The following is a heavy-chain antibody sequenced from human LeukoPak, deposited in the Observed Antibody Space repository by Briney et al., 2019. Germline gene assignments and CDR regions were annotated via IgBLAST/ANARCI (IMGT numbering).Heavy chain of an antibody. V-gene: IGHV4-34*01. D-gene: IGHD2-8*01. CDR3: AIPGGYCTNGVCYADDYFDY. CDR1: GGSFSGYY. J-gene: IGHJ4*02. CDR2: INHSGST. Sequence: SETLSLTCAVYGGSFSGYYWSWIRQPPGKGLEWIGEINHSGSTNYNPSLKSRVTISVDTSKNQFSLKRSPVTAADTAVYSCAIPGGYCTNGVCYADDYFDYWGQGTLVTVSS.